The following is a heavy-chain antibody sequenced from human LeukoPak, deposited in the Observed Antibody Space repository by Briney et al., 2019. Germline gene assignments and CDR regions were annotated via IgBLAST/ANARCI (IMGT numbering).Heavy chain of an antibody. Sequence: KPSETLSLTCTVSGGSISSYYWSWIRQPAGKGLEWIGRINTSGSTNYNPSLKSRVTMSVDTSKNQFSLKLSSVTAADTAVYYCARAWSALPAAKENLFDYWGQGTRVTVSS. CDR2: INTSGST. CDR3: ARAWSALPAAKENLFDY. V-gene: IGHV4-4*07. CDR1: GGSISSYY. D-gene: IGHD2-2*01. J-gene: IGHJ4*02.